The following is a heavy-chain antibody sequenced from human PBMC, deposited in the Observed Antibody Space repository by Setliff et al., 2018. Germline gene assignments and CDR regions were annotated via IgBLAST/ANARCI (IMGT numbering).Heavy chain of an antibody. CDR1: GFTFTSDA. Sequence: GGSLRLSCAASGFTFTSDALTWVRQAPGKGLEWVSIISGDGTTIFYADSVRGRLTISRDNTKNSLYLQMNSLRAEDTAVYYCARDGVMYGMDVWGQGTTVTVSS. CDR3: ARDGVMYGMDV. V-gene: IGHV3-23*03. CDR2: ISGDGTTI. D-gene: IGHD2-8*01. J-gene: IGHJ6*02.